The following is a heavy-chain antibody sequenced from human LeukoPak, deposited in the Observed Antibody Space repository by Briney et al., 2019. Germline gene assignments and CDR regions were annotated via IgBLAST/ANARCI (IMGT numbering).Heavy chain of an antibody. V-gene: IGHV3-11*01. J-gene: IGHJ6*03. Sequence: GGSLRLSCAASGFSFSDYYMSWIRQAPGKGLEYISYTSRSGSSIYYADSVKGRFTISRDNAKHSLYLQMNSLRAEDTAVYHCARDRGPIREESYYSYYLDVWGKGTTVTVSS. CDR2: TSRSGSSI. CDR1: GFSFSDYY. D-gene: IGHD3-10*01. CDR3: ARDRGPIREESYYSYYLDV.